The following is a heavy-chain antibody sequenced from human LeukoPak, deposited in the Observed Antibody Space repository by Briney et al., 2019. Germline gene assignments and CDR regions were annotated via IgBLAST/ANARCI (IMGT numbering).Heavy chain of an antibody. CDR2: INPNSGGT. CDR1: GYTFTGYY. CDR3: ARGPTHYYDSSGSHAFDI. D-gene: IGHD3-22*01. J-gene: IGHJ3*02. Sequence: ASVKVSCKASGYTFTGYYIHWVRQAPGQGLEWMGWINPNSGGTNYAQKFQGRVTMTRDTSIRTAYMELSRLRSEDMAVYYCARGPTHYYDSSGSHAFDIWGQGTMVTVSS. V-gene: IGHV1-2*02.